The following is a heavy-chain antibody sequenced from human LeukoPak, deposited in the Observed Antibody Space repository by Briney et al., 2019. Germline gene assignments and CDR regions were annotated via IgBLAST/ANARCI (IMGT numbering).Heavy chain of an antibody. CDR2: IYANGTT. Sequence: PSESLSVTFIVSRGFITSGIYYSRWIRHPAGKGVRWVGRIYANGTTNYNPSLTSRVTITLDTHKNQLSLKLNSVAAAATAVYYCATSRAELWGRGTLVTVSS. D-gene: IGHD2-2*01. J-gene: IGHJ2*01. CDR3: ATSRAEL. CDR1: RGFITSGIYY. V-gene: IGHV4-61*02.